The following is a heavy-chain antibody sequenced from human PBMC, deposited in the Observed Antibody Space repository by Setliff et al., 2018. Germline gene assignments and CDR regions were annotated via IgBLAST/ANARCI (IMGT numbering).Heavy chain of an antibody. CDR2: INHSGST. V-gene: IGHV4-34*01. J-gene: IGHJ4*02. CDR3: ARHLLVQGTYHFDY. CDR1: GGSFDTYY. Sequence: SETLSLTCSVYGGSFDTYYWSWIRQPPGKGLEWFGEINHSGSTNYNPSLKSRVTISVDTSKNQFSLKLTSMTAADTAVYFCARHLLVQGTYHFDYWGQGSPVTVSS. D-gene: IGHD3-10*01.